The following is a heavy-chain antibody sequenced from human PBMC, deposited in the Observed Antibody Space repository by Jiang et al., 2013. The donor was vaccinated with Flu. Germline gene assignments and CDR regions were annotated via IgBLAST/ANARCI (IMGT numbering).Heavy chain of an antibody. CDR3: ASPSPLDIVVVVAGTGAFDI. D-gene: IGHD2-15*01. Sequence: SGPGLVKPSETLSLTCTVSGGSISSSSYYWGWIRQPPGKGLEWIGSIYYSGSTYYNPSLKSRVTISVDTSKNQFSLKLSSVTAADTAVYYCASPSPLDIVVVVAGTGAFDIWGQGTMVTVSS. J-gene: IGHJ3*02. CDR2: IYYSGST. V-gene: IGHV4-39*07. CDR1: GGSISSSSYY.